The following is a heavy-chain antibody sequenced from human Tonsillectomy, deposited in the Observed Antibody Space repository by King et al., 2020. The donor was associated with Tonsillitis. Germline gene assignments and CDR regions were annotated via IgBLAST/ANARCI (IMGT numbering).Heavy chain of an antibody. V-gene: IGHV3-30*04. CDR2: ISYDVSNK. CDR1: GFTFSSYP. D-gene: IGHD6-13*01. J-gene: IGHJ4*02. Sequence: VQLVESGGGVVQPGRFLRLSCAASGFTFSSYPMHWVRQAPGKGLEWVAVISYDVSNKYYADSVKGRFTISRDNSKNTLFLQMSSLRAEDTAVYYCARESLASEYSSSWYEAFDYWGQGTLVTVSS. CDR3: ARESLASEYSSSWYEAFDY.